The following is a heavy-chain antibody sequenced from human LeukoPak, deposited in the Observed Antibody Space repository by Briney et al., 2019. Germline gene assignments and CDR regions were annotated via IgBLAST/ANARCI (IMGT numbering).Heavy chain of an antibody. CDR2: ISSSGSTI. V-gene: IGHV3-48*03. J-gene: IGHJ5*02. CDR1: GFTFSSYE. Sequence: GGSLRLSCAASGFTFSSYEMNWVRQAPGKGLEWFSYISSSGSTIYYADSVKGRFTISRDNARNSLYLQMNTLRAEDTAVYSCARGADGVSSNSRGWFDPWGQGILVTVSS. D-gene: IGHD2-15*01. CDR3: ARGADGVSSNSRGWFDP.